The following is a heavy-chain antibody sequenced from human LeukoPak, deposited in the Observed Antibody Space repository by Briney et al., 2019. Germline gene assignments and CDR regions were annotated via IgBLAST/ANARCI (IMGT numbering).Heavy chain of an antibody. V-gene: IGHV3-7*03. CDR3: ARGVAAPDY. J-gene: IGHJ4*02. CDR1: GFTFSSSW. D-gene: IGHD6-19*01. CDR2: IKQDGSQK. Sequence: GGSLRLSCAASGFTFSSSWMSWVRQAPGKGLEWLATIKQDGSQKYYVDSVKGRFTISRDNAENSLHLQMNSLRAEDTALYYCARGVAAPDYWGQGTLVTDSS.